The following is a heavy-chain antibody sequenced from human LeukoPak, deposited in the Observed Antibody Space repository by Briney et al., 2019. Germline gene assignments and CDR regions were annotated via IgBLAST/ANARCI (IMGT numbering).Heavy chain of an antibody. CDR3: ARDTYWNDDCNWFDP. Sequence: SETLSLTCVLYGGSFSGNYWSWIRQPPGKGLEWIGEISHSGSTNYNPSLKSRVTISVDTSKNQFSLKLSSVTAADTAVYYCARDTYWNDDCNWFDPWGQGTLVTVSS. D-gene: IGHD1-1*01. V-gene: IGHV4-34*01. CDR2: ISHSGST. CDR1: GGSFSGNY. J-gene: IGHJ5*02.